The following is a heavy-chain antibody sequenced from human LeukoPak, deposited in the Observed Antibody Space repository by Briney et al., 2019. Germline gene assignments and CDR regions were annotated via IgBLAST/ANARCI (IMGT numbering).Heavy chain of an antibody. J-gene: IGHJ5*02. D-gene: IGHD6-13*01. CDR2: IVVVSGNP. CDR3: AAASSGIAGTEYNWLDP. Sequence: SVKVSCKASGFTFNSSAMQWVRQARGHRLEWIGSIVVVSGNPNYGQKFQKRVTITRDMSTSTAYMELSSLRSEDTAVYYCAAASSGIAGTEYNWLDPWCQGTLVTVSS. V-gene: IGHV1-58*02. CDR1: GFTFNSSA.